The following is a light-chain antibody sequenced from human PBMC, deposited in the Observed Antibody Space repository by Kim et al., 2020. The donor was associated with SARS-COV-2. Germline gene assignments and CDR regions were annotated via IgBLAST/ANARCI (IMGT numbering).Light chain of an antibody. CDR3: ETWDRNTHL. V-gene: IGLV4-60*02. CDR2: LDNNGVF. Sequence: SLTLTCTLSSGHSDYIVTWHQQQPGKAPRYLLRLDNNGVFTRGSGGPDRFSASRAGADRYLTVSNVQYEDESDYYCETWDRNTHLFGGGTKLTVL. CDR1: SGHSDYI. J-gene: IGLJ3*02.